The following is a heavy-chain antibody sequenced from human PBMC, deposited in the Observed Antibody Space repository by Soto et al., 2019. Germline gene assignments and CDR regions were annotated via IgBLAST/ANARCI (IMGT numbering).Heavy chain of an antibody. V-gene: IGHV1-18*01. D-gene: IGHD2-2*01. Sequence: ASVKVSCKASGYTFTSYGISWVRQAPGQGLEWMGWISAYNGNTNYAQKLQGRVTMTTDTSTSTAYMELRSLRSDDTAVYYCARDRSYCSSTSCYGEGYYYYGMAVWGQGTTVTVSS. J-gene: IGHJ6*02. CDR1: GYTFTSYG. CDR2: ISAYNGNT. CDR3: ARDRSYCSSTSCYGEGYYYYGMAV.